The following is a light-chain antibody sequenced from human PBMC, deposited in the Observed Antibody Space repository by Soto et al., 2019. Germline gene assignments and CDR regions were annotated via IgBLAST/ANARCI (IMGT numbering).Light chain of an antibody. V-gene: IGKV1-12*01. CDR2: HAS. Sequence: DIQMTQSPPSVSASVGDKVTITCRASEDVKSRLAWYQQTPGKPPNLLIYHASSLQSGVPSRFSGSGSGTEFTLTISSLEPEDFATYYCQQSDYFPVTFGGGTKV. CDR1: EDVKSR. J-gene: IGKJ4*01. CDR3: QQSDYFPVT.